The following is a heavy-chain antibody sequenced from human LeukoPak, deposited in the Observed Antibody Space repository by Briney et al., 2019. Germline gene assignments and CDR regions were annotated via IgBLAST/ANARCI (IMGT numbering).Heavy chain of an antibody. CDR2: IDYIGST. V-gene: IGHV4-39*07. CDR1: GDSISSSSSSYY. J-gene: IGHJ4*02. Sequence: PSETLSLTCSVSGDSISSSSSSYYWGWIRQPPGKGLEWIGSIDYIGSTYYNPSLRTRITISLDRPKNQFSLKLSSVTAADTAVYYCARDRWGGMGAPHWGQGTLVTVSS. D-gene: IGHD1-26*01. CDR3: ARDRWGGMGAPH.